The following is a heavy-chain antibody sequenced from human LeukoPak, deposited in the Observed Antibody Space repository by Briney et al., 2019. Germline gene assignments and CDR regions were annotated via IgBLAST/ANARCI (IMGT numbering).Heavy chain of an antibody. D-gene: IGHD4-17*01. CDR2: INHSGST. V-gene: IGHV4-34*01. J-gene: IGHJ3*02. Sequence: SETLSLTCAVYGGSFSGYYWSWIRQPPGKGLEWIGEINHSGSTNYNPSLTSRVTISVDTSKNQFSLKLSSVTAADTAVYYCARTPTTVTTRGAFDIWGQGTMVTVSS. CDR1: GGSFSGYY. CDR3: ARTPTTVTTRGAFDI.